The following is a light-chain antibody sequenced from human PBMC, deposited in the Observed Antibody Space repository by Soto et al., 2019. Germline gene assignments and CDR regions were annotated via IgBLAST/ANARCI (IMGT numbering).Light chain of an antibody. CDR1: QSLRSN. J-gene: IGKJ1*01. CDR3: QHYNNFWT. Sequence: EVVMTQSPDTLSVSPGERVTLSCRASQSLRSNVAWYQQKPGQAPRLLIYGASTRATGIPARFSGSGSGTEFTLTISSLQSEGFAVYYCQHYNNFWTFGQGPKEEIK. V-gene: IGKV3-15*01. CDR2: GAS.